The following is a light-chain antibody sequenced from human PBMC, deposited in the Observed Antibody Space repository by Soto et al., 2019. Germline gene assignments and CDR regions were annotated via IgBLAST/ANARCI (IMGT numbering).Light chain of an antibody. CDR2: EVT. Sequence: QSVLTQLPSASGSPAQSGSISCTGTSSGVGRYNYVSWYQRHPGKAPKLMTYEVTKRPSGVPDRFSGSKPGHTASLTVSGLQAEDEADYFCSSFAGSNNFVFGTGPKVTVL. CDR3: SSFAGSNNFV. J-gene: IGLJ1*01. CDR1: SSGVGRYNY. V-gene: IGLV2-8*01.